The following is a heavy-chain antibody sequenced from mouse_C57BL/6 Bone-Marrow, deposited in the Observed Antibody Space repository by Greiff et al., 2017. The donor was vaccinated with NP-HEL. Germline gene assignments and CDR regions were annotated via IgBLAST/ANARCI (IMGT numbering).Heavy chain of an antibody. CDR2: INYDGSST. CDR1: GFTFSDYY. D-gene: IGHD1-1*01. V-gene: IGHV5-16*01. CDR3: AREDYGSSAYYFDY. Sequence: EVQVVESEGGLVQPGSSMKLSCTASGFTFSDYYMAWVRQVPEKGLEWVANINYDGSSTYYLDSLKSRFIISRDNAKNILYLQMSSLKSEDTATYYCAREDYGSSAYYFDYWGQGTTLTVSS. J-gene: IGHJ2*01.